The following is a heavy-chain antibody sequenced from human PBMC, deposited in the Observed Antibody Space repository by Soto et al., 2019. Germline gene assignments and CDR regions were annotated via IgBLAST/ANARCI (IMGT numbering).Heavy chain of an antibody. CDR3: APWFGAFDY. D-gene: IGHD3-10*01. Sequence: QVQLVESGGGVVQPWRSLRLSCAPYGFTFSSYGMHWVGQAPGKRLEWVAVISYDGSNKYYADSVKGRFTISRDNSKNTLYLQSTSLRSEDTSVYYCAPWFGAFDYWGQVTLVSVSS. V-gene: IGHV3-30*03. CDR2: ISYDGSNK. J-gene: IGHJ4*02. CDR1: GFTFSSYG.